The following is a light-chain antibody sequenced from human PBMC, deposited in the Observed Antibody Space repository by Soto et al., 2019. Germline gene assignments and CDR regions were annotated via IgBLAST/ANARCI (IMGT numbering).Light chain of an antibody. J-gene: IGLJ2*01. V-gene: IGLV3-21*04. Sequence: SYELTQPPSVSVAPGKTARITCGGNNIGSKSVHWYQQKPGQAPVLVIYYDSDRPSGIPERFSGSNSGNTATLTISRVEAGDEAEYYCKVWDSSSDHPRVVFGGGTKLTVL. CDR1: NIGSKS. CDR3: KVWDSSSDHPRVV. CDR2: YDS.